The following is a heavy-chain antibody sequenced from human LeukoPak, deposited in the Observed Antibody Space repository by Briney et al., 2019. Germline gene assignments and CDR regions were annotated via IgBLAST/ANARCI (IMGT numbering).Heavy chain of an antibody. CDR1: GYSFTSYW. D-gene: IGHD3-10*01. V-gene: IGHV5-51*01. J-gene: IGHJ3*02. CDR2: IYAGDSDT. CDR3: ARTHYGSVRPHAFDI. Sequence: GESLKISCKGSGYSFTSYWIGWVRQMPGKGLEWMGIIYAGDSDTRYSPSFQGQVTISADKSISTAYLQWSSLKASDTAMYYCARTHYGSVRPHAFDIWGQGTMVTVSS.